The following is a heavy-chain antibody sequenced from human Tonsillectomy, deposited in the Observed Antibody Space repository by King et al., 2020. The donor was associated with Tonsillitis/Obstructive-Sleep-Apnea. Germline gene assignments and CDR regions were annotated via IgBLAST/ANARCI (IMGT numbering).Heavy chain of an antibody. Sequence: QLVQSGSELKKPGASVKVSCKASGYTFTSYARNWVRQAPGQGLEWMGWINTNTGNPSYAQGFTGRFVFSLDTSVSTAYLQISSLKAEDTAVYYCAREVYSNYDDYYYMDVWGKGTTVTVSS. V-gene: IGHV7-4-1*02. CDR3: AREVYSNYDDYYYMDV. CDR2: INTNTGNP. CDR1: GYTFTSYA. J-gene: IGHJ6*03. D-gene: IGHD4-11*01.